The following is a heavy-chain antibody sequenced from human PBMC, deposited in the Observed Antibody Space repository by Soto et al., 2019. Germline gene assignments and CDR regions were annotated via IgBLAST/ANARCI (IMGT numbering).Heavy chain of an antibody. CDR1: GDTFNDYY. J-gene: IGHJ6*03. Sequence: QVQLVQSGAEVKKPGASVTVSCRSSGDTFNDYYIHWVRQAPGQGLEWMGWINPNGGVTKYAQKFTGWVSITRDTYIRTVYMHLSRLRSDDTAVYYCARESGGATATLDYYYFYMDVWGTGTTVTVSS. CDR2: INPNGGVT. D-gene: IGHD1-26*01. CDR3: ARESGGATATLDYYYFYMDV. V-gene: IGHV1-2*04.